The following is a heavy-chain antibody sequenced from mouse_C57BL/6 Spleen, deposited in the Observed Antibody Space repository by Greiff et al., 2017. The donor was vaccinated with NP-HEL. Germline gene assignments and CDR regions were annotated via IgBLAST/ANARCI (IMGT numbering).Heavy chain of an antibody. Sequence: QVQLQQPGAELVKPGASVKMSCKASGYTFTSYWITWVKQRPGQGLEWIGDIYPGSGSTNYNEKFKSKATLTVDTSSSTAYMQLSSLTSEDSAVYYCARPSLYDGYYFAYWGQGTLVTVSA. D-gene: IGHD2-3*01. J-gene: IGHJ3*01. CDR3: ARPSLYDGYYFAY. CDR2: IYPGSGST. V-gene: IGHV1-55*01. CDR1: GYTFTSYW.